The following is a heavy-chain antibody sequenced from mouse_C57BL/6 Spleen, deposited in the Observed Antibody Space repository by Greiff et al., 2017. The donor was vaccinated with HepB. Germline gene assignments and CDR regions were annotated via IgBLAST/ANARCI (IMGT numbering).Heavy chain of an antibody. CDR3: ARLTGTGVHFDY. CDR2: INPGSGGT. CDR1: GYAFTNYL. V-gene: IGHV1-54*01. J-gene: IGHJ2*01. D-gene: IGHD4-1*01. Sequence: QVQLQQSGAELVRPGTSVKVSCKASGYAFTNYLIEWVKQRPGQGLEWIGVINPGSGGTNYNEKFKGKATLTADKSSSTAYMQLSSLTSEDSAVYFCARLTGTGVHFDYWGQGTTLTVSS.